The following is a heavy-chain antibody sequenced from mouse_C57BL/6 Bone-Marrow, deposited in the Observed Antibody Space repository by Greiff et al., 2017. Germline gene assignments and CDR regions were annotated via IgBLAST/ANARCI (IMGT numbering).Heavy chain of an antibody. CDR3: AREDYSPFDY. CDR2: IYPRSGNT. CDR1: GYTFTSYG. J-gene: IGHJ2*01. V-gene: IGHV1-81*01. Sequence: VKLMESGAELARPGASVKLSCKASGYTFTSYGISWVKQRTGQGLEWIGEIYPRSGNTYYNEKFKGKATLTADKSSSTAYMELRSLTSEDSAVYFCAREDYSPFDYWGQGTTLTVCS. D-gene: IGHD2-12*01.